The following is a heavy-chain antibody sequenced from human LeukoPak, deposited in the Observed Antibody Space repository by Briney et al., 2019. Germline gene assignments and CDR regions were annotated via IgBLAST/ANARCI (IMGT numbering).Heavy chain of an antibody. D-gene: IGHD6-13*01. CDR2: IWYDGSNK. CDR1: GFTLSSYY. CDR3: ARGFDSSSGIDY. J-gene: IGHJ4*02. V-gene: IGHV3-33*01. Sequence: PGRSLRLSCAAYGFTLSSYYMHWVRQAPGKGLEWVTFIWYDGSNKYYADSVKGRFTISRDNSKNTLYLQMNSLRAEDAAVYYCARGFDSSSGIDYWGQGTLVTVSS.